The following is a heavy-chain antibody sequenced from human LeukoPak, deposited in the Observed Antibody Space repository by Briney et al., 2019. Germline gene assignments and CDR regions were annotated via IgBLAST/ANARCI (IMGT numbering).Heavy chain of an antibody. CDR1: GFTFSSYG. CDR3: AKRAQPVGSTKYYFEY. V-gene: IGHV3-23*01. CDR2: ISGSGGGT. Sequence: GGSLRLSCAASGFTFSSYGMSWVRQAPGKGLEWVSSISGSGGGTYYADSVKGRFTISRDNSKSTLYLQMNSLRAEDTAVYYCAKRAQPVGSTKYYFEYWGQGTLVTVSS. D-gene: IGHD1-26*01. J-gene: IGHJ4*02.